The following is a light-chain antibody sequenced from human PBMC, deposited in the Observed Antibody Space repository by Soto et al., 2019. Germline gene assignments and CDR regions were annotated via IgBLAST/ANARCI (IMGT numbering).Light chain of an antibody. V-gene: IGKV3-20*01. CDR2: GAS. J-gene: IGKJ1*01. CDR1: QSVDSTY. Sequence: PGQRATLSCRASQSVDSTYLAWYQQKPGQAPRLLIYGASSRATGIPDRFSGSGSGTDFTLTISRLEPEDFATYYCQHYNSYSEAFGQGTKVDIK. CDR3: QHYNSYSEA.